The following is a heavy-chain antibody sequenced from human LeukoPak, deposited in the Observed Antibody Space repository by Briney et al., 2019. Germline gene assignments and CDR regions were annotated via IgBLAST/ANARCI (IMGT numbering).Heavy chain of an antibody. V-gene: IGHV3-23*01. CDR2: ISGSGGSP. J-gene: IGHJ4*02. CDR1: GLTFRSYA. CDR3: AKAQHSSIWGYFDY. Sequence: GGSLRLSCAASGLTFRSYAMSWVRQAPGKGLEWVSTISGSGGSPYYADSVKGRFTISRDNSKNTLYLQMNSLRAEDTAVFYCAKAQHSSIWGYFDYWGQGTLVTVS. D-gene: IGHD6-13*01.